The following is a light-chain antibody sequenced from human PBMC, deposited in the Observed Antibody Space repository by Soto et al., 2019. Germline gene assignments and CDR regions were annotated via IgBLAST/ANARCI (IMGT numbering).Light chain of an antibody. V-gene: IGLV4-69*01. CDR2: VNTDGSH. CDR3: QTWGAGFSVV. CDR1: SGHSSYA. J-gene: IGLJ2*01. Sequence: QPVLTQSPSASASLGASVKLTCTLSSGHSSYAIAWHQQQPEKGPRYLMKVNTDGSHNKGDGIPDRFSGSSSGAERYLTISSFQSEDEADYYCQTWGAGFSVVFGGGTKLTVL.